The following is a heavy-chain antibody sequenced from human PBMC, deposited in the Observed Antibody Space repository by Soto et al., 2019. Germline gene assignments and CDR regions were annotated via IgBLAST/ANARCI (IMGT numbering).Heavy chain of an antibody. D-gene: IGHD6-13*01. J-gene: IGHJ4*02. Sequence: QVQLVESGGGVVQPGRSLRLSCAASGFTFSSYAMHWVRQAPGKGLEWVAVISYDGSNKYYADSVKGRFTISRDNSKNSLYLQMNSLRAEDTAVYYCARDHVIDSSSWYLPYYWGQGTLVTVSS. CDR3: ARDHVIDSSSWYLPYY. CDR2: ISYDGSNK. CDR1: GFTFSSYA. V-gene: IGHV3-30-3*01.